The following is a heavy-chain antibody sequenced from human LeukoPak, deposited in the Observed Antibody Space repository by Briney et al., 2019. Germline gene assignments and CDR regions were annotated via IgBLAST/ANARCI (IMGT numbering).Heavy chain of an antibody. Sequence: GGSLRLSCAASGFTFSSYWMDWVRQAPGKGLVWVSRINSDGSSTSYADSVKGRFTISRDNAKNTLYLQMNSLRAEDTAVYYCAREGYSSSWPHYYYYYGMDVWGQGTTVTVSS. D-gene: IGHD6-13*01. CDR3: AREGYSSSWPHYYYYYGMDV. CDR1: GFTFSSYW. V-gene: IGHV3-74*01. CDR2: INSDGSST. J-gene: IGHJ6*02.